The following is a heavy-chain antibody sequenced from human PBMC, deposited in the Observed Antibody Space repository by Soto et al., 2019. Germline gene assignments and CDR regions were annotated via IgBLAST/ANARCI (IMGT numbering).Heavy chain of an antibody. CDR1: GFTFSDHY. Sequence: PGGSLRISCAASGFTFSDHYMDWVRQAPGKGLEWVGRSRDKGNSYRISYAASVQGRFTMSRDDSKNSLYLQMNSLKTEDTAVYYCARGGHGQQPDYFAYWGQGTAVPVS. J-gene: IGHJ4*02. V-gene: IGHV3-72*01. D-gene: IGHD2-2*01. CDR2: SRDKGNSYRI. CDR3: ARGGHGQQPDYFAY.